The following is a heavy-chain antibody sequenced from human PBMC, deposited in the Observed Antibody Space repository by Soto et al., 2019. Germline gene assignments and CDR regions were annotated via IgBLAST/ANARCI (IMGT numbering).Heavy chain of an antibody. D-gene: IGHD4-17*01. Sequence: QVQLVQSGAEVKKPGSSVRVSCTASGDMLDTYGISWVRQAPGQGLEWVGGIVPSSATSNYAQKFEGRVINTTDESTGAAYRRMMNMRFTSMAFYDSAGDCCVLGPTTVNVDYSYYAMDVWGQGTTVTVSS. CDR1: GDMLDTYG. CDR3: AGDCCVLGPTTVNVDYSYYAMDV. CDR2: IVPSSATS. J-gene: IGHJ6*02. V-gene: IGHV1-69*05.